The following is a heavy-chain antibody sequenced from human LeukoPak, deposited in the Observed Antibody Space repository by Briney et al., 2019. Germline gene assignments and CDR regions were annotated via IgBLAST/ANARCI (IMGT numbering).Heavy chain of an antibody. CDR3: ARVDDYAPLSAKYGMDV. V-gene: IGHV3-7*01. CDR1: GFTFSSYW. J-gene: IGHJ6*02. D-gene: IGHD4-17*01. CDR2: IKQDGSEK. Sequence: QPGGSLRLSCAASGFTFSSYWMSWVRQAPGKGLEWVANIKQDGSEKYYVDSVKGRFTISRDNAKNSLYLQMNSLRAEDTAVYYCARVDDYAPLSAKYGMDVRGQGTTVTVSS.